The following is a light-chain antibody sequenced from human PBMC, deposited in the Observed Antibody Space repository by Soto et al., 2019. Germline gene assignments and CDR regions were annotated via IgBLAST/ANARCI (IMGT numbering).Light chain of an antibody. CDR2: GAS. Sequence: EIVLTQSPGTLSLSPGDRATLFCRASQGISNTYISWYQQRPGQAPRLLIYGASTRATGIPDRFSGGGSGADFTLTISRLEPDDFAVYYCQLYGISPHFGQGTRLEIK. V-gene: IGKV3-20*01. CDR1: QGISNTY. J-gene: IGKJ5*01. CDR3: QLYGISPH.